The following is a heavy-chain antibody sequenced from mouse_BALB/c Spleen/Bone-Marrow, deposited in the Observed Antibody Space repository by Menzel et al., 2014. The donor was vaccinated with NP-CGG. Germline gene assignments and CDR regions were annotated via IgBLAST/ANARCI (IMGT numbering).Heavy chain of an antibody. CDR3: ARTYFDY. J-gene: IGHJ2*01. CDR2: IDPETGGN. CDR1: GYTFTDYE. V-gene: IGHV1-15*01. Sequence: QVQLQQSGAELVRPGASVTLSCKASGYTFTDYEIHWVKQTPVHGLEWIGAIDPETGGNAYNQKFKGKATLTVDKSSSTAYMQLSSLTSEDSAVYYCARTYFDYWGQGTTLTVSS.